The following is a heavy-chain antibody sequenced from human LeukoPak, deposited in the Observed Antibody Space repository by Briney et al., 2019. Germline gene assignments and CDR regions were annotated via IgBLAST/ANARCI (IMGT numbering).Heavy chain of an antibody. CDR1: GGSITTGPYY. J-gene: IGHJ4*02. CDR2: IYHTGGS. Sequence: SETLSLTCTVSGGSITTGPYYWSWIRRPPGKGLEWIATIYHTGGSYYNSSLKGRATISVDTSKSQFSLKLSSVTAADTALYYCARSLVVAATVDYWGQGILVTVSS. V-gene: IGHV4-39*01. CDR3: ARSLVVAATVDY. D-gene: IGHD2-15*01.